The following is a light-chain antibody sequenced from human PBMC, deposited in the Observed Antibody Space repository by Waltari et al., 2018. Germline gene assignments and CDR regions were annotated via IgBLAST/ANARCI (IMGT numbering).Light chain of an antibody. J-gene: IGLJ3*02. V-gene: IGLV2-23*02. CDR3: CSYAGRNIWV. Sequence: QSALTQPASVSGSPGQSITIPCPGTSSHVGFYNLVSWYQQHPGKAPELVVYEVISRPSGVSNRFSGSKSGNTASLTISGLQAEDEADYYCCSYAGRNIWVFGGGTKLTVL. CDR1: SSHVGFYNL. CDR2: EVI.